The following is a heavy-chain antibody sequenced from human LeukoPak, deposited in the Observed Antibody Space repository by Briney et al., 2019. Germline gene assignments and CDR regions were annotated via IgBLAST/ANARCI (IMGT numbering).Heavy chain of an antibody. D-gene: IGHD4-17*01. J-gene: IGHJ4*02. CDR2: ISGSGGST. CDR1: GFTFSSYA. Sequence: GGSLILFCAASGFTFSSYAMSWVRQAPGKGLEWVSAISGSGGSTYYADSVKGRFTISRDNSKNTLYLQMNSLRAEDTAVYYCAKDHGTVTTYYFDYWGQGTLVTVSS. CDR3: AKDHGTVTTYYFDY. V-gene: IGHV3-23*01.